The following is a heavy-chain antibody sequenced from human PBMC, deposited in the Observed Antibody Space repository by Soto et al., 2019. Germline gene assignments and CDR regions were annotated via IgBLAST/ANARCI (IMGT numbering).Heavy chain of an antibody. CDR2: IYHSGST. D-gene: IGHD4-4*01. J-gene: IGHJ4*02. V-gene: IGHV4-30-2*01. Sequence: SETLSLTCAVSGGSISSGGYSWSWIRQPPGKGLEWIGYIYHSGSTYYNPSLKSRITISIDRSKNQLSLKLSSVTAADTAVYYCARGMTTVTTLDYWGQGTLVTSPQ. CDR3: ARGMTTVTTLDY. CDR1: GGSISSGGYS.